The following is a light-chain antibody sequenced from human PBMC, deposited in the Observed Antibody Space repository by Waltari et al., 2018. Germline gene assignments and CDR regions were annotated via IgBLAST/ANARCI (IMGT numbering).Light chain of an antibody. Sequence: DIHMTQSPSSLSASVGDRDSITCRASQSISRYLNWYQQKPGPAPRLLIYDASRLQTGVPDRFSGSGSGTDFTLTISSLQPEDFAAYYCQQYYSTPLTFGQGTKVEIK. J-gene: IGKJ1*01. CDR3: QQYYSTPLT. CDR2: DAS. CDR1: QSISRY. V-gene: IGKV1-39*01.